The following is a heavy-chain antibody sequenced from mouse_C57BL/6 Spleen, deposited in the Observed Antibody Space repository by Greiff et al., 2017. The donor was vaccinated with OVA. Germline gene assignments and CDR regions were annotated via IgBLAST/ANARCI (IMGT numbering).Heavy chain of an antibody. CDR2: INTGSGGT. CDR3: ARDYGSSYVSWFAY. D-gene: IGHD1-1*01. J-gene: IGHJ3*01. CDR1: GYAFTNYL. V-gene: IGHV1-54*01. Sequence: QVQLQQSGAELVRPGTSEKVSCKASGYAFTNYLIEWVKQRPGQGLEWIGVINTGSGGTNYNEKFKGKATLTADKSSSTAYMQLSSLTSEDSAVYFCARDYGSSYVSWFAYWGQGTLVTVSA.